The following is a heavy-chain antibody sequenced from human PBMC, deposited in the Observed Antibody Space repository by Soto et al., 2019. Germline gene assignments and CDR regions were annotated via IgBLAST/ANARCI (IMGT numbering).Heavy chain of an antibody. V-gene: IGHV4-34*01. J-gene: IGHJ6*02. Sequence: QVQLQQWGAGLLKPSETLSLTCAVSGGSLSDYYWPWIRQSPGTGLEWIGEIHPSGSTYYNPSLRSRVTISVDTSKNQFSLNLTSLTAADTAIYYCARGRDEYKLGNVWGPGATVPVSS. CDR2: IHPSGST. D-gene: IGHD1-1*01. CDR1: GGSLSDYY. CDR3: ARGRDEYKLGNV.